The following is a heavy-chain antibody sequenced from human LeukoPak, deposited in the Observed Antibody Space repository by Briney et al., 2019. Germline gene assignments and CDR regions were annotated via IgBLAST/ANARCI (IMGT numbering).Heavy chain of an antibody. CDR3: ARDSSSWFSSPHYYMDV. D-gene: IGHD6-13*01. CDR2: ISSSSSYI. J-gene: IGHJ6*03. V-gene: IGHV3-21*01. CDR1: GFTFSSYS. Sequence: GGSLRLSCAASGFTFSSYSMNWVRQAPGKGLEWVSSISSSSSYIYYADSVKGRFTISRGNAKNSLYLQMNSLRAEDTAVYYCARDSSSWFSSPHYYMDVWGKGTTVTVSS.